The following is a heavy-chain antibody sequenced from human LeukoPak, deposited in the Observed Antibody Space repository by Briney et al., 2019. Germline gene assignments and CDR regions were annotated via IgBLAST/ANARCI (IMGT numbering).Heavy chain of an antibody. D-gene: IGHD3-10*01. CDR2: IYYSGST. Sequence: SETLSLTCTVSGGSLSSSNYYWGWIRQPPGKGLECIGTIYYSGSTYYNPSLKSRVTISVDTPKNQFSLKLSSVTAVDTAVYYCARLPRSGNYGSGNYYDYFDYWGQGTLVTVSS. V-gene: IGHV4-39*01. CDR1: GGSLSSSNYY. CDR3: ARLPRSGNYGSGNYYDYFDY. J-gene: IGHJ4*02.